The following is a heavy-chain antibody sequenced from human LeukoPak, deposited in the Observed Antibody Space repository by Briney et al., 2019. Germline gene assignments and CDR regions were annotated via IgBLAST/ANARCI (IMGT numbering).Heavy chain of an antibody. D-gene: IGHD3-10*01. J-gene: IGHJ4*02. CDR1: GGSISSYY. Sequence: SETLSLTCTVSGGSISSYYWSWIRQPPGKGLEWIGYIYYSGSTNYNPSLKSRVTISVDTSKNQFSLKLSSVAAADTAVYYCAKDPPLYYWGQGTLVTVSS. V-gene: IGHV4-59*01. CDR3: AKDPPLYY. CDR2: IYYSGST.